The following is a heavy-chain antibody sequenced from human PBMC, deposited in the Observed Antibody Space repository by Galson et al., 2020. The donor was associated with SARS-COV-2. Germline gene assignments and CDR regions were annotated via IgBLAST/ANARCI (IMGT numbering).Heavy chain of an antibody. J-gene: IGHJ3*02. D-gene: IGHD3-22*01. V-gene: IGHV3-7*01. CDR1: GFTFSSYW. Sequence: GGSLRLSCAASGFTFSSYWMSWVRQAPGKGLVWVANIKEDGSEMYYVDSVKGRFTISRDNAKNSLYLQMNSLRVEDTAVYYCARDPSTYSESSGYYGNDAFDIWGQGTMVTVAS. CDR2: IKEDGSEM. CDR3: ARDPSTYSESSGYYGNDAFDI.